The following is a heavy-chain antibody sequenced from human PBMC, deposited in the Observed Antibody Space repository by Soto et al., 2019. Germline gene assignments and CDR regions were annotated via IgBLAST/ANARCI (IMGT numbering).Heavy chain of an antibody. V-gene: IGHV4-59*01. CDR2: IYYSGST. CDR3: AREGVVGEFVY. D-gene: IGHD2-2*01. J-gene: IGHJ4*02. Sequence: PSETLSLTCTVSGASISSYFWSWIRQPPGKGLEWIGYIYYSGSTNYNPSLKGRVTISVDTSKNQFSLKLSSVTAADTAVYYCAREGVVGEFVYWCLGTLVTVSS. CDR1: GASISSYF.